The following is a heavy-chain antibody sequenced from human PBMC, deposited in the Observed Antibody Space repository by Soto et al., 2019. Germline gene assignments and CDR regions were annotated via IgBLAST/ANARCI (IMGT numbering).Heavy chain of an antibody. CDR3: AREGSKYYYDSSGYYFDY. CDR2: IIPIFGTA. Sequence: GASVKVSCKASGGTISSYAISWVRQAPGQGLEWMGGIIPIFGTANYAQKFQGRVTITADESTSTAYMELSSLRSEDTAVYYCAREGSKYYYDSSGYYFDYWGQGTLVTVSS. D-gene: IGHD3-22*01. J-gene: IGHJ4*02. CDR1: GGTISSYA. V-gene: IGHV1-69*13.